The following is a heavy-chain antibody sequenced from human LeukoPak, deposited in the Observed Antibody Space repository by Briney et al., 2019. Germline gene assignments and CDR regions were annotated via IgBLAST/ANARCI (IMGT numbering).Heavy chain of an antibody. D-gene: IGHD3-10*01. CDR2: VSHSGSS. J-gene: IGHJ4*02. Sequence: PSETLSLTCTVSGDSIDSYYYTWIRQPPGKGLEWIGYVSHSGSSNYSPSLKSRVAMSLDTSKNQFSLKLSSVTAADTAVYYCTRAPLRSATDHWGQGSLVTVSS. V-gene: IGHV4-59*08. CDR1: GDSIDSYY. CDR3: TRAPLRSATDH.